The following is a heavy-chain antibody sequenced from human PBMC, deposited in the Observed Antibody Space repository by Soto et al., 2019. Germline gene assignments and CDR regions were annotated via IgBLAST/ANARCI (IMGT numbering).Heavy chain of an antibody. Sequence: ASVKVSCKASGYTFTRYTMNWVRQAPGQRLEWMGWINPDNGNTKSSQKFQDRVIITRDTSASTAYMDLSSLRSEDTAVYYCARGIATGQIDTWGQGTLVTVSS. J-gene: IGHJ5*02. CDR3: ARGIATGQIDT. D-gene: IGHD2-15*01. V-gene: IGHV1-3*01. CDR2: INPDNGNT. CDR1: GYTFTRYT.